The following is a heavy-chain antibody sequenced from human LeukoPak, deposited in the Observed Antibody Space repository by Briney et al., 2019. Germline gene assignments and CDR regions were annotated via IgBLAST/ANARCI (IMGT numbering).Heavy chain of an antibody. CDR2: ISGSGGST. V-gene: IGHV3-23*01. J-gene: IGHJ4*02. CDR3: ARSDYPYPWYFDY. D-gene: IGHD4-11*01. CDR1: GFAFSSYA. Sequence: GGSLRLSCAASGFAFSSYAMSWVRQAPGKGLEWVSAISGSGGSTYYADSVKGRFTISRDNSKNTLYLQMNSLRAEDTAVYYCARSDYPYPWYFDYWGQGTLVTVSS.